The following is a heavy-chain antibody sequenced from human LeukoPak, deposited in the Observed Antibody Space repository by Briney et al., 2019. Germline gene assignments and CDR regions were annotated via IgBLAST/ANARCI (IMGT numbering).Heavy chain of an antibody. V-gene: IGHV3-30*18. J-gene: IGHJ4*02. CDR3: AKDARDGYNYLDY. Sequence: GGSLRLSCAASGFTFSSYGMHWVRQAPGKGLEWLAVISYDGSNKYYADSVKGRFTISRDNSKNTLYLQMNSLRAEDTAVYYCAKDARDGYNYLDYWGQGTLVTVSS. D-gene: IGHD5-24*01. CDR1: GFTFSSYG. CDR2: ISYDGSNK.